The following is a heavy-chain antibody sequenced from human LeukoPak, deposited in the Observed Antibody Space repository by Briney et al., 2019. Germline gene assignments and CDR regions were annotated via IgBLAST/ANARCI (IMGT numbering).Heavy chain of an antibody. V-gene: IGHV3-33*01. Sequence: GGSLRLSCAASGFTFSNYGLHWVRQAPGKGLEWLAVMWFDGSHKYYADSVKGRFTISRDNSKSTLYLQMNSLRAEDAAVYYCARDRGRVVGEYFDNWGQGTLVTVSS. CDR1: GFTFSNYG. CDR3: ARDRGRVVGEYFDN. J-gene: IGHJ4*02. D-gene: IGHD3-3*01. CDR2: MWFDGSHK.